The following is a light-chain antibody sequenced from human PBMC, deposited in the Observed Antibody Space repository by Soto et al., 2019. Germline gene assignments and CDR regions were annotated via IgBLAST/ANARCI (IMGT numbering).Light chain of an antibody. CDR1: QSISTH. Sequence: DIQITQSPSSLSAALGDSVTITGLASQSISTHLNWYQHKPGKAPNLLIHAASNLQTGVPSRFSGSGSGTDFTLTISSLQPEDFATYYCQQSYNAPRNFGQGTKVDIK. J-gene: IGKJ1*01. V-gene: IGKV1-39*01. CDR3: QQSYNAPRN. CDR2: AAS.